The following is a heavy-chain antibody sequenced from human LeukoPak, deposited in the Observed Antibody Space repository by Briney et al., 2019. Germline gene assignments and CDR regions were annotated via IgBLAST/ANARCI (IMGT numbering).Heavy chain of an antibody. CDR3: AKDSSSGSSYYFHGMDV. CDR1: GFTFSAYG. V-gene: IGHV3-30*18. CDR2: TSYDGGNK. J-gene: IGHJ6*02. Sequence: GGSLRLSCAASGFTFSAYGMHWVRQAPGKGLEWLAVTSYDGGNKYYAASVKGRFTISRDNSNNTLDLQMNSLRAEDTAVYYCAKDSSSGSSYYFHGMDVWGQGTTVTVSS. D-gene: IGHD3-10*01.